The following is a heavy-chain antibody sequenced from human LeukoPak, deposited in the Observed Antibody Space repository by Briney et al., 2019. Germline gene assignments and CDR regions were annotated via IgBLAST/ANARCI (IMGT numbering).Heavy chain of an antibody. CDR3: ARDRGSSGWYEFDY. CDR2: IKQDGSEK. J-gene: IGHJ4*02. Sequence: GGSLRLSCAASGFTFSSYSMNWVRQAPGEGLEWVANIKQDGSEKYYVDSVRGRFTISRDNAKNSLYLQMNSLRAEDTAVYYCARDRGSSGWYEFDYWGQGTLVTVSS. D-gene: IGHD6-19*01. CDR1: GFTFSSYS. V-gene: IGHV3-7*01.